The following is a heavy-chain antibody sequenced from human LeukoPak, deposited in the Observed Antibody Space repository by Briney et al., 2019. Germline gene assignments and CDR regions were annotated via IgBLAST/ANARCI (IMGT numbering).Heavy chain of an antibody. D-gene: IGHD1-1*01. Sequence: GGSLRLSCAASGFTFDDYAMHWVRQAPGKGLEWVSGISWNSGSIGYADSVKGRFTISRDNAKNSLYLQMNSLRAEDTALYYXXXXXXXYWNDVTSDYWGQGTLVTVSS. J-gene: IGHJ4*02. CDR3: XXXXXXYWNDVTSDY. CDR1: GFTFDDYA. CDR2: ISWNSGSI. V-gene: IGHV3-9*01.